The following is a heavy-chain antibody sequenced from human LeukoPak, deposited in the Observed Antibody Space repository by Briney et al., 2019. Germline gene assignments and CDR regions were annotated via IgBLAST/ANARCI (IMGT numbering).Heavy chain of an antibody. CDR1: GFTFDDYT. V-gene: IGHV3-43*01. J-gene: IGHJ4*02. CDR3: ANDTSGGFGALAGSIDY. CDR2: ISWDGGST. Sequence: GGSLRLSCAASGFTFDDYTMHWVRQAPGKGLEWVSLISWDGGSTYYADSVKGRFTISRDNSKNSLYLQMNSLRTEDTALYYCANDTSGGFGALAGSIDYWGQGTLVTVSS. D-gene: IGHD3-10*01.